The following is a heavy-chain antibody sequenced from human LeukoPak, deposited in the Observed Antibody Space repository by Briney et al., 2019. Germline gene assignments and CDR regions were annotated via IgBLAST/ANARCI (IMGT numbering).Heavy chain of an antibody. CDR1: GYTFTNYG. CDR3: ARDRGASQNYYYDSAYFDY. Sequence: GASMKVSCKTSGYTFTNYGIIWARQAPGQGLEWMGWISAYNGNTNYAQKLQGRVTMTTDTSTSTAYMELRSLRSDDTAVYYCARDRGASQNYYYDSAYFDYWGQGTLVTVSS. D-gene: IGHD3-22*01. J-gene: IGHJ4*02. CDR2: ISAYNGNT. V-gene: IGHV1-18*01.